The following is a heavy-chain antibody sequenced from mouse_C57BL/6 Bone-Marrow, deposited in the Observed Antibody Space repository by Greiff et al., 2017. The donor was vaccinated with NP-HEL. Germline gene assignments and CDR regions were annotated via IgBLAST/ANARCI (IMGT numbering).Heavy chain of an antibody. CDR1: GFTFSSYG. D-gene: IGHD1-1*02. V-gene: IGHV5-6*02. CDR2: ISSGGSYT. J-gene: IGHJ4*01. Sequence: EVMLVESGGDLVKPGGSLKLSCAASGFTFSSYGMSWVRQTPDKRLEWVATISSGGSYTYYPDSVKGRFTISRDNAKNTLNLQMRSLKSEDTAMYACARALYGRGSYYAMDYWGQGTAVTVSS. CDR3: ARALYGRGSYYAMDY.